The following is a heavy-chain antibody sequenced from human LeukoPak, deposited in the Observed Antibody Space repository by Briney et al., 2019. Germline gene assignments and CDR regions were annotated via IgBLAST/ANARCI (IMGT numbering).Heavy chain of an antibody. CDR2: ISSSSSYI. CDR3: ARGDGYNFFDY. J-gene: IGHJ4*02. D-gene: IGHD5-24*01. Sequence: PGGSLRLSCAASGFTFSSYSMNWVRQAPGKGLEWVSSISSSSSYIYYADSVQGRFTISRDNSKNTLYLQMNSLRAEDTAVYYCARGDGYNFFDYWGQGTLVTVSS. V-gene: IGHV3-21*04. CDR1: GFTFSSYS.